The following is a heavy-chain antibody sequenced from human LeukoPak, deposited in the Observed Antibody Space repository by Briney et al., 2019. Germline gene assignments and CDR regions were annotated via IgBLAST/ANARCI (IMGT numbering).Heavy chain of an antibody. CDR3: TMYYDFWSSRKYYYYYYGMDV. J-gene: IGHJ6*02. CDR2: IKSKTDGGTT. V-gene: IGHV3-15*07. D-gene: IGHD3-3*01. Sequence: GGSLRLSCAASGFTFSNAWMNWVRQAPGKGLEWVGRIKSKTDGGTTDYAAPVKGRFTISRDDSKNTLYLQMNSLKTEDTAVYYCTMYYDFWSSRKYYYYYYGMDVWGQGTTVTVSS. CDR1: GFTFSNAW.